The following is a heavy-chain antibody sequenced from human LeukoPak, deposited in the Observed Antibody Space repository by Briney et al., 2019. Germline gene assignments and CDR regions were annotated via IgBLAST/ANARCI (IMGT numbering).Heavy chain of an antibody. CDR2: IYNSESI. V-gene: IGHV4-39*07. Sequence: SETLSLTCTVSGGSINSVSYYWVWIRQPPGKGLEWIGSIYNSESIYSKPSLRSRVTISLDTSKNQFSLKLSSVTAADTALYFCARDRLSVGAFDIWGLGTMVTVSS. CDR1: GGSINSVSYY. J-gene: IGHJ3*02. CDR3: ARDRLSVGAFDI. D-gene: IGHD1-26*01.